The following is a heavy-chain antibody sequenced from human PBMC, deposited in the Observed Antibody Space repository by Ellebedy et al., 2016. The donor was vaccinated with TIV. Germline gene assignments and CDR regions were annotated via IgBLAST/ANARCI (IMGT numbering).Heavy chain of an antibody. Sequence: SVKVSXKASGGTFSSYAISWVRQAPGQGLEWMGGIIPIFGTANYAQKFQGRVTITADKSTSTAYMELSRLTSDDTAVYYCARDGDARMVDFDYWGQGTLVTVSP. CDR3: ARDGDARMVDFDY. D-gene: IGHD3-10*01. J-gene: IGHJ4*02. CDR2: IIPIFGTA. CDR1: GGTFSSYA. V-gene: IGHV1-69*06.